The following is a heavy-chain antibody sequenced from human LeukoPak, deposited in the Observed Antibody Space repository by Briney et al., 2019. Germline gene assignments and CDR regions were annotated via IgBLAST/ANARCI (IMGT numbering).Heavy chain of an antibody. Sequence: GRSLRLSCAASGFTFRNYGMNWVRQAPGKGLEWVAVISSDSSKIHYADSVKDRFTISRDNSENAAFLQMNSLRVEDTAVYYCAKSRGPSYDHFFDSWGQGTLVTVSS. J-gene: IGHJ4*02. CDR2: ISSDSSKI. CDR1: GFTFRNYG. CDR3: AKSRGPSYDHFFDS. D-gene: IGHD3-10*01. V-gene: IGHV3-30*18.